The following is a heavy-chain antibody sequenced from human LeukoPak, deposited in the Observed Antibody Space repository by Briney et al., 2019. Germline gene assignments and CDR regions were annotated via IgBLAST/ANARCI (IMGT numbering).Heavy chain of an antibody. D-gene: IGHD6-6*01. CDR2: INPNSGGT. J-gene: IGHJ6*02. CDR3: ARELQYSSSNFYYYYYGMDV. Sequence: GASVKVSCKASGYTFTGYYMHWVRQAPGQGLEWMGWINPNSGGTNYAQKFQGRVTMTRDTSISTAYMELSRLRSDDTAVYYCARELQYSSSNFYYYYYGMDVWGQGTTVTVSS. CDR1: GYTFTGYY. V-gene: IGHV1-2*02.